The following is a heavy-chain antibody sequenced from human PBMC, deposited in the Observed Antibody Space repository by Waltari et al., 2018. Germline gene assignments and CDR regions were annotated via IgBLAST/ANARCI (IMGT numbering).Heavy chain of an antibody. J-gene: IGHJ4*02. CDR1: GFTFGTYG. Sequence: VQLVESVGGVVQPGGSLLRSCAPSGFTFGTYGMPWVRQAPGKGLEWVAFIRYDGSNKYYADSVKGRFTISRDNSKNTLYLQMNSLRDEDTAVYYCAKDLEGALDYWGQGTLVTVSS. D-gene: IGHD3-16*01. CDR3: AKDLEGALDY. V-gene: IGHV3-30*02. CDR2: IRYDGSNK.